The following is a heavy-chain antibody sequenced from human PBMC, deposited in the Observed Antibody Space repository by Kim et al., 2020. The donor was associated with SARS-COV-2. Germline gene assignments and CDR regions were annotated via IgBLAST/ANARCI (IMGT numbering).Heavy chain of an antibody. V-gene: IGHV4-59*08. CDR2: IYYSGST. CDR1: GGSISSYY. CDR3: ETRTCSSTSYSPHYLYY. D-gene: IGHD2-2*01. Sequence: SETLSLTCTVSGGSISSYYWSWIRQPPGKGLEWIGDIYYSGSTNYNPSLKRRVTISVDTSNNQLTLMLRTVTAADTAAYYCETRTCSSTSYSPHYLYY. J-gene: IGHJ4*01.